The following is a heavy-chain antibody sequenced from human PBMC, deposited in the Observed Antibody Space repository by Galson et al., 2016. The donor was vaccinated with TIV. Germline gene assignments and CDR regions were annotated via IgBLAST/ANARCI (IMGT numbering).Heavy chain of an antibody. V-gene: IGHV3-66*03. CDR3: ARDPPGPDGAFDL. D-gene: IGHD5-24*01. Sequence: LRLSCAASGFPVSSNHMNWVRQAPGKGLECVSLIYATGSTYYADSVRGRFTISRDNSKNMLYLQMSSLRGDDTAVYYCARDPPGPDGAFDLWGQGTMVTVSS. CDR2: IYATGST. CDR1: GFPVSSNH. J-gene: IGHJ3*01.